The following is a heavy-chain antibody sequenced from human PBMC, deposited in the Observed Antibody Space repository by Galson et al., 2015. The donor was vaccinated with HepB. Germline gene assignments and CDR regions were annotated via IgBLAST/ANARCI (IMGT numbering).Heavy chain of an antibody. CDR3: ARRASDSGYDGPGGMDV. CDR1: GFTFSSYS. D-gene: IGHD5-12*01. V-gene: IGHV3-21*01. J-gene: IGHJ6*02. CDR2: ISSSSSYI. Sequence: SLRLSCAASGFTFSSYSMNWVRQAPGKGLEWVSSISSSSSYIYYADSVKGRFTISRDNAKNSLYLQMNSLRAEDTAVYYGARRASDSGYDGPGGMDVWGQRTTVTVSS.